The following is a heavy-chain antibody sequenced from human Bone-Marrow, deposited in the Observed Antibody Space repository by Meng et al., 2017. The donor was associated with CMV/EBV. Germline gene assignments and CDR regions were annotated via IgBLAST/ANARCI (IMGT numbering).Heavy chain of an antibody. J-gene: IGHJ4*02. V-gene: IGHV3-48*04. CDR3: ARRVAAAGTGY. CDR1: GFTFSSYS. Sequence: GESLKISCAASGFTFSSYSMNWVRQAPGKGLEWVSYISSSSSNIYYADSVKGRFTISRDNAKNSLYLQMNSLRAEDTAVYYCARRVAAAGTGYWGQGTMVTVSS. CDR2: ISSSSSNI. D-gene: IGHD6-13*01.